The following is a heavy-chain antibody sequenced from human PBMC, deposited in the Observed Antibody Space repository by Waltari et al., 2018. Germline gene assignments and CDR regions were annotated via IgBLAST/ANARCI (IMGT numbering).Heavy chain of an antibody. CDR2: IVPFLGTT. V-gene: IGHV1-69*10. CDR3: GRGSRGDIVRVPPAPARENYYYMDV. Sequence: QVHLVQSGAEVKKPGSSVKVSCKASGGTFNNYAVSWVRQAPGQGLEWLGGIVPFLGTTNYAQKFQGRATITADTSTATVYMELSSLRSEDTAADYCGRGSRGDIVRVPPAPARENYYYMDVWGKGTTVTVSS. D-gene: IGHD2-2*01. J-gene: IGHJ6*03. CDR1: GGTFNNYA.